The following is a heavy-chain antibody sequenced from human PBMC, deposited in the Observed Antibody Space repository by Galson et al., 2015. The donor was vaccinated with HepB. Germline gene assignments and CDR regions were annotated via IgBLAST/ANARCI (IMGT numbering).Heavy chain of an antibody. J-gene: IGHJ4*02. D-gene: IGHD6-19*01. CDR3: ARDQRGSGWYLDY. Sequence: SLRLSCAASGFTFRTYSMNWVRQAPGKGLEWVSSISSSSTYIYYADSVKGRFTISRDNAKNSLYLEMNSLRVEDTAVYYCARDQRGSGWYLDYWGQGTLVTVSS. CDR2: ISSSSTYI. CDR1: GFTFRTYS. V-gene: IGHV3-21*06.